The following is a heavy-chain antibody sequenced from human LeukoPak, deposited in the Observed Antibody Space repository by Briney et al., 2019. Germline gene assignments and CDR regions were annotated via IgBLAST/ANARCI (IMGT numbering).Heavy chain of an antibody. J-gene: IGHJ4*02. D-gene: IGHD6-19*01. CDR3: AGVSSGWYNEY. Sequence: SQTLSLTCTVSGGSISSGSYYWSWIRQPAGKGLEWIGRIYTSGSTNYNPSLKSRVTISVDTSKNQFSLKLTSVTAADTAVYYCAGVSSGWYNEYWGQGTLVTVSS. V-gene: IGHV4-61*02. CDR2: IYTSGST. CDR1: GGSISSGSYY.